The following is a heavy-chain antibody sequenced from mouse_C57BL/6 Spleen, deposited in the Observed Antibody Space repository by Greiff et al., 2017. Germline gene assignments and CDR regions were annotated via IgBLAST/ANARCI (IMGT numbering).Heavy chain of an antibody. CDR1: GYAFRSSW. CDR2: IYPGDGDT. Sequence: QVQLKESGPELVKPGASVKISCKASGYAFRSSWMNWVKQRPGKGLEWIGRIYPGDGDTNYNGKFKGKATLTADKSSSTAYMQLSSLTSEAAAVYFCARYDGYLGYWGQGTLVTVSA. D-gene: IGHD2-3*01. J-gene: IGHJ3*01. CDR3: ARYDGYLGY. V-gene: IGHV1-82*01.